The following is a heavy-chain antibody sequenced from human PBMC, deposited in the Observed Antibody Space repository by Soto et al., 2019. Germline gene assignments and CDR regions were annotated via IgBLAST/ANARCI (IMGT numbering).Heavy chain of an antibody. CDR2: IYYSGST. D-gene: IGHD1-26*01. CDR3: ARMGPYYYYYMDV. Sequence: SETLSLTSTVSGGSISSYDWSWIRQPPGKGLEWIGYIYYSGSTNYNPSLKSRVTISVDTSKNQFSLKLSSVTAADTAVYYCARMGPYYYYYMDVWGKGTTVTVSS. J-gene: IGHJ6*03. V-gene: IGHV4-59*01. CDR1: GGSISSYD.